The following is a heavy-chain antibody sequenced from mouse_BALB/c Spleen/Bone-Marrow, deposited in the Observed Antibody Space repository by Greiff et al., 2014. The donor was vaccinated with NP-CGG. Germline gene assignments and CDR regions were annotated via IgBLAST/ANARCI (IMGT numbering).Heavy chain of an antibody. J-gene: IGHJ3*01. CDR3: ARGYYGYDGAWFTY. V-gene: IGHV3-1*02. CDR2: IHYSGTT. D-gene: IGHD2-2*01. Sequence: VQLQQSGPDLVKPSQSLSLACTVTGYSITSGYSCHWIRQFPGNKLERMGYIHYSGTTNYNPSLKSRFSITRDTSKNQFFLQLNSVTTEDTATYYCARGYYGYDGAWFTYWGQGTLVTVSA. CDR1: GYSITSGYS.